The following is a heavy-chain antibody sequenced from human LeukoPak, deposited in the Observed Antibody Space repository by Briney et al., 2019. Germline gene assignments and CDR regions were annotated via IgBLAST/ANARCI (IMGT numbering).Heavy chain of an antibody. J-gene: IGHJ4*02. CDR2: INPNSGGT. D-gene: IGHD3-10*01. V-gene: IGHV1-2*02. Sequence: ASVKGSCKASGYTFTGYYMHWVRQAPGQGLEWMGWINPNSGGTNYAQKFQGRVTMTRDTSISTAYMELSRLRSDDTAVYYCARGVRGSGSYLGYWGQGTLVTVSS. CDR1: GYTFTGYY. CDR3: ARGVRGSGSYLGY.